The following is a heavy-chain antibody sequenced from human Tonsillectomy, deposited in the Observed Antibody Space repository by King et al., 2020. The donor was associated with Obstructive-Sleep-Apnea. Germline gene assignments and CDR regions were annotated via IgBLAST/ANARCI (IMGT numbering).Heavy chain of an antibody. D-gene: IGHD4-17*01. CDR2: VYYRGST. V-gene: IGHV4-39*07. J-gene: IGHJ3*02. CDR3: ARDNGHDAFDI. Sequence: QLQESGPGLVKPSETLSLTCSVSGGPVSSSSYYWAWIRQPPGKGLEWIASVYYRGSTYYNPSRKSRVTISVDTSKNQFSLKLRSVTAADTAVYYCARDNGHDAFDIWGQGTMVTVSS. CDR1: GGPVSSSSYY.